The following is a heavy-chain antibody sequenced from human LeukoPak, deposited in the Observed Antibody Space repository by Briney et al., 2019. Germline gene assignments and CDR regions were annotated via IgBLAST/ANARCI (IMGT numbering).Heavy chain of an antibody. V-gene: IGHV3-7*01. CDR1: GFTFSSNW. J-gene: IGHJ4*02. CDR3: ARDLDYHDATGYYRQFDY. CDR2: IKQDGSEK. Sequence: GGSLRLSCAASGFTFSSNWMTWVRQAPGKGLEWVANIKQDGSEKYYVDSVKGRFTISRDNAKNSLYLQMNSLRGEDTAVYYCARDLDYHDATGYYRQFDYWGQGTLVTLSS. D-gene: IGHD3-22*01.